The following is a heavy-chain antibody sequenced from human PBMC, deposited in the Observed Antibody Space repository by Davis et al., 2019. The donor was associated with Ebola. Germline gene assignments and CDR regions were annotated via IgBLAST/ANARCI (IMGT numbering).Heavy chain of an antibody. V-gene: IGHV3-30-3*01. CDR2: ISYDGSNK. CDR1: GFTFSSYA. Sequence: GESLKISCAASGFTFSSYAMRWVRQAPGKGLEWVAVISYDGSNKYYADSVKGRFTISRDNSKNTLYLQMNSLRAEDTAVYYCARAPPLYSSGWYLPYWGQGTLVTVSS. D-gene: IGHD6-19*01. CDR3: ARAPPLYSSGWYLPY. J-gene: IGHJ4*02.